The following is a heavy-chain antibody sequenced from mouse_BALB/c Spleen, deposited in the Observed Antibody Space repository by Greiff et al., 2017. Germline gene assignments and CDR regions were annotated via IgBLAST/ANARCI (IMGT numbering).Heavy chain of an antibody. D-gene: IGHD1-1*01. Sequence: EVTLVESGGGLVKPGGSLKLSCAASGFTFSSYAMSWVRQTPEKRLEWVASISSGGSTYYPDSVKGRFTISRDNARNILYLQMSSLRSEDTAMYYCARITTVVAYYFDYWGQGTTLTVSS. CDR3: ARITTVVAYYFDY. J-gene: IGHJ2*01. V-gene: IGHV5-6-5*01. CDR2: ISSGGST. CDR1: GFTFSSYA.